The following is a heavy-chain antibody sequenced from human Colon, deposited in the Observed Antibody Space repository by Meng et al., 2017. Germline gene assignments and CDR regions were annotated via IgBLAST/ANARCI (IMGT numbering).Heavy chain of an antibody. J-gene: IGHJ6*02. Sequence: ASVKVSCKASGYTFTSYAMNWVRQAPGQGLEWMGWINTNTGNPTFAQGFTGWFVSSLDTSVSTAYLQISSLKAEDTAVYYCARLPGGKTYYDVWSGYSSDYYGRDVWGQGTTVTVSS. CDR1: GYTFTSYA. V-gene: IGHV7-4-1*02. CDR2: INTNTGNP. D-gene: IGHD3-3*01. CDR3: ARLPGGKTYYDVWSGYSSDYYGRDV.